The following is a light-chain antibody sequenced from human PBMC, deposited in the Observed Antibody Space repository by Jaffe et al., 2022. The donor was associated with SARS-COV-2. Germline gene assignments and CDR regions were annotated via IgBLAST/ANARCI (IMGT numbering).Light chain of an antibody. CDR2: DAS. V-gene: IGKV3-11*01. CDR3: QQRSSTFT. Sequence: EIVLTQSPATLSLSPGERATLSCRASQSVSSYLAWYQQKRGQAPRLLIYDASNRATGIPARFSGSGSGTDFTLTISSLEPEDFAVYYCQQRSSTFTFGPGTKVEIK. J-gene: IGKJ3*01. CDR1: QSVSSY.